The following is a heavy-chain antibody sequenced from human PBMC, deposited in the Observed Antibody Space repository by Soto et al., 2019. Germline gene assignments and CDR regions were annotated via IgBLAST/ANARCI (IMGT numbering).Heavy chain of an antibody. D-gene: IGHD6-13*01. CDR3: ARGNRIAAAAVY. CDR2: ISHSGST. Sequence: SETLSLTCAVYGGSFSGYYWSWIRQPPGKGLEWIGEISHSGSTNYNPSLKSRVTISVDTSKSQFSLKLSSVTAADMAVYYCARGNRIAAAAVYWGQGTLVTVSS. V-gene: IGHV4-34*01. CDR1: GGSFSGYY. J-gene: IGHJ4*02.